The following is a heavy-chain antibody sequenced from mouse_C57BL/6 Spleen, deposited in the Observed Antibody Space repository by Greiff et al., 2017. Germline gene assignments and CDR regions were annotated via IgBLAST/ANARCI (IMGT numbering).Heavy chain of an antibody. CDR3: AILRKDDY. Sequence: QVQLQQPGAELVMPGASVKLSCKASGYTFTSYWMHWVKQRPGQGLEWIGEIDPSDSYTNYNQKFKGKSTLTVDKSSSTAYMQLISLTSEDSAVYYCAILRKDDYWGQGTTLTVSS. D-gene: IGHD1-1*01. J-gene: IGHJ2*01. V-gene: IGHV1-69*01. CDR2: IDPSDSYT. CDR1: GYTFTSYW.